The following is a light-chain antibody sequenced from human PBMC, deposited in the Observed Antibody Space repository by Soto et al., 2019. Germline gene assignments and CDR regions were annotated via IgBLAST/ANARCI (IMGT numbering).Light chain of an antibody. CDR3: GSWDSSLSAYV. Sequence: QSAMTQPPSVSAAPGQKGTISCSGSSSNIGGNSVSWYQQLPWTAPKLLIYDDNKRPSGIPDRFSGSKSGTSATLGITGFQTVDEADYYCGSWDSSLSAYVFGTGTKLTVL. J-gene: IGLJ1*01. CDR2: DDN. V-gene: IGLV1-51*01. CDR1: SSNIGGNS.